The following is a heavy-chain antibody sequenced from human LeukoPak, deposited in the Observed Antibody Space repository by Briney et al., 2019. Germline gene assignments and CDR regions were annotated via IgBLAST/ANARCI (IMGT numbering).Heavy chain of an antibody. J-gene: IGHJ4*02. CDR1: GYTFTNYD. V-gene: IGHV1-8*01. CDR3: ARGLRREQQLLRAFDY. Sequence: ASEKVSCMASGYTFTNYDINWVRQASGQGLEWMGWMNPNSGNTRSAQKFQGRVTMTSNTSISTAYMELSSLRSEDTAVYYCARGLRREQQLLRAFDYWGQGTPVTVSS. CDR2: MNPNSGNT. D-gene: IGHD6-13*01.